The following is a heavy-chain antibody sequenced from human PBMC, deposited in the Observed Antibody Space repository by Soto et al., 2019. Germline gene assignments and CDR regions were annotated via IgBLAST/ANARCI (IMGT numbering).Heavy chain of an antibody. CDR2: IYYSGST. Sequence: SETLSLTCTVSGGSISSGGYYWSWIRQHPGKGLEWIGYIYYSGSTNYNPSLKSRVTISVDTSKNQFSLKLSSVTAADTAVYYCARVKGHSNSHNWLDPWGQGTLVTVSS. V-gene: IGHV4-61*08. CDR3: ARVKGHSNSHNWLDP. CDR1: GGSISSGGYY. D-gene: IGHD4-4*01. J-gene: IGHJ5*02.